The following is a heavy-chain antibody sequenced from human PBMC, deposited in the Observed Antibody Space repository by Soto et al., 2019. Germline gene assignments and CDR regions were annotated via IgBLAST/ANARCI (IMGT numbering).Heavy chain of an antibody. CDR2: ISAYNGKT. V-gene: IGHV1-18*01. CDR3: AREAPPSVN. CDR1: GYTFTSYG. D-gene: IGHD2-2*01. Sequence: QIQLVQSGAEVKKPGASVKVSCKASGYTFTSYGISWVRQAPGQGLEGMGGISAYNGKTNYAMNVQARVTMNTDTTTSAAYMEMTRLSSDETAVNSCAREAPPSVNRGQGTLVNVPS. J-gene: IGHJ4*02.